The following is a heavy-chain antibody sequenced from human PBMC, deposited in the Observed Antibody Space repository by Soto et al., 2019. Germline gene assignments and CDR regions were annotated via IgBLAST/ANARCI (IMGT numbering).Heavy chain of an antibody. Sequence: PSETLSLTCTVSGGSISSSSNHWGWIRQPPGKGLEWIGNIYYSENTYYNPSLKSRVTISVDTSKNQFSLRLTSVTAADTPVYYCATHPPYGPLDHWGQGTLVTVSS. CDR2: IYYSENT. J-gene: IGHJ4*02. V-gene: IGHV4-39*01. CDR1: GGSISSSSNH. D-gene: IGHD4-17*01. CDR3: ATHPPYGPLDH.